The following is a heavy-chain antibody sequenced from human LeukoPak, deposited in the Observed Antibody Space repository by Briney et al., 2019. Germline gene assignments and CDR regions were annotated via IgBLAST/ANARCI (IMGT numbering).Heavy chain of an antibody. V-gene: IGHV3-30*02. Sequence: GGSLRLSCAASRFTFSSYGMHWVRQAPGKGLEWVAFIRYDGGNKYYADSVKGRFTISRDNSKNTLYLQMNSLRAEDTAVYYCANPGPSNYYYDSSGWNWGQGTLVTVSS. D-gene: IGHD3-22*01. J-gene: IGHJ4*02. CDR2: IRYDGGNK. CDR3: ANPGPSNYYYDSSGWN. CDR1: RFTFSSYG.